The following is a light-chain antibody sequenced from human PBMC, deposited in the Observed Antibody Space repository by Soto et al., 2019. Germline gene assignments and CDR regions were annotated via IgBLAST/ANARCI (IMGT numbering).Light chain of an antibody. CDR1: QGIANF. Sequence: IQLTQSPSSLSASVGDRVTISCRASQGIANFLAWYQQKPGKAPKLLIYGASTLQSAVPSRFSGSGSGTDFTLTISRLQPEDFETYYCQQLNSFPITFGPGTKVDIK. CDR2: GAS. CDR3: QQLNSFPIT. V-gene: IGKV1-9*01. J-gene: IGKJ3*01.